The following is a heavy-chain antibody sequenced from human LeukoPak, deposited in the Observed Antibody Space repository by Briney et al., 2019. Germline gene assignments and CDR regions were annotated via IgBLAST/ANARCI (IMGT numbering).Heavy chain of an antibody. CDR3: ARGSYSGSYYYFDY. D-gene: IGHD1-26*01. V-gene: IGHV1-2*02. CDR1: GYTFTGYY. Sequence: GASVKVSCMASGYTFTGYYMHWVRQAPGQGLEWMGWINPNSGGKNYAQKFQGRVTMTRDTSISKAYMELSRLRSDDTAVYYCARGSYSGSYYYFDYWGQGTLVTVSS. CDR2: INPNSGGK. J-gene: IGHJ4*02.